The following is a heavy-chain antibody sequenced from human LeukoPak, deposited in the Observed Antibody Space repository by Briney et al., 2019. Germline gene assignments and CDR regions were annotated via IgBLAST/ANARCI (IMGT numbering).Heavy chain of an antibody. CDR1: GFTFSDYY. CDR3: ARVGSRSAAGMYYFDY. CDR2: ISSSGSTI. V-gene: IGHV3-11*01. J-gene: IGHJ4*02. D-gene: IGHD6-13*01. Sequence: GGSLRLSCAASGFTFSDYYMSWIRQAPGKGLEWVSYISSSGSTIYYADSVKGRFTISRDNAENSLYLQMNSLRAEDTAVYYCARVGSRSAAGMYYFDYWGQGTLVTVSS.